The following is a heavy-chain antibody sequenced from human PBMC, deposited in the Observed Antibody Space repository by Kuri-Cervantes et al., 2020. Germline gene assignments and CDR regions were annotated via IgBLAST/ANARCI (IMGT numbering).Heavy chain of an antibody. V-gene: IGHV3-23*01. CDR2: ISGSGGST. CDR3: AKDWVYGSGSYYNEDYYYGMDV. Sequence: GGSLRLSCAASGFTFSSYAMSWVRQAPGMGLEWVSAISGSGGSTYYADSVKGRFTISRDNAKNTLYLQMNSLRAEDTAVYYCAKDWVYGSGSYYNEDYYYGMDVWGQGTTVTVSS. D-gene: IGHD3-10*01. J-gene: IGHJ6*02. CDR1: GFTFSSYA.